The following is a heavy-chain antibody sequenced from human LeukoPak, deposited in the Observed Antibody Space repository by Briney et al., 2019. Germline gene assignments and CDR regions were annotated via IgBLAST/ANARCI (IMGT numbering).Heavy chain of an antibody. CDR1: GGSISSSNYY. CDR2: IYYSGST. D-gene: IGHD3-3*01. Sequence: SETLSLTCTVSGGSISSSNYYWGWIRQPPGKGLEWIGSIYYSGSTYYNPSLKSRVTISVDTSKNQFSLKLSSVTAADTAVYYCARDRRPTFGVVSYYYYYGMDVWGQGTTVTVSS. V-gene: IGHV4-39*02. CDR3: ARDRRPTFGVVSYYYYYGMDV. J-gene: IGHJ6*02.